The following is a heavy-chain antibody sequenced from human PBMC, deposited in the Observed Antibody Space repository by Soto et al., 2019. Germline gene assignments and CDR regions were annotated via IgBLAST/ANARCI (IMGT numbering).Heavy chain of an antibody. J-gene: IGHJ4*02. Sequence: EVQLLESGGGLVQPGGSLRLSCAASGFTFSSYAMRWVRQAPGKGLEWVSAISGSGDSTYYADSVKGRFTISRDNSKNTLYLQMNSLRAEDTAVYYCERRGSGSYYDYWGQGTLVTVSS. V-gene: IGHV3-23*01. CDR3: ERRGSGSYYDY. CDR1: GFTFSSYA. D-gene: IGHD1-26*01. CDR2: ISGSGDST.